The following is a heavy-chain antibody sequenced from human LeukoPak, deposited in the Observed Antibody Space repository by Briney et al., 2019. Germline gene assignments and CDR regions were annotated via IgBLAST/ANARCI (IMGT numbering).Heavy chain of an antibody. Sequence: ASVKVSCKVSGYTLTELSMHWVRQAPGKGLEWMGGFDPEDGETIYAQKFQGRVTMTEDTSTDTAYMELSSLRSEDTAVYYCATDRAYYDSSGYYPNWGQGTLVTVSS. CDR3: ATDRAYYDSSGYYPN. CDR1: GYTLTELS. CDR2: FDPEDGET. D-gene: IGHD3-22*01. V-gene: IGHV1-24*01. J-gene: IGHJ4*02.